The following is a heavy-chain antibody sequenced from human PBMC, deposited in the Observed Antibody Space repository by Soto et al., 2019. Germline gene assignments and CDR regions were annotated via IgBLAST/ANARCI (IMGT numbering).Heavy chain of an antibody. CDR2: IYHSGST. CDR1: GYSISSGYY. CDR3: ARADIRIAAGWFDP. Sequence: SETLSLTCAVSGYSISSGYYWGWIRQPPGKGLEWIGSIYHSGSTYYNPSLKSRVTISVDTSKNQFSLKLSSVTAADTAVYYCARADIRIAAGWFDPWGQGTLVTVS. V-gene: IGHV4-38-2*01. D-gene: IGHD6-13*01. J-gene: IGHJ5*02.